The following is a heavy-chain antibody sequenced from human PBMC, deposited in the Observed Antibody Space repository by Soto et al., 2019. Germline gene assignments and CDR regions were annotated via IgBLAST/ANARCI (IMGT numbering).Heavy chain of an antibody. J-gene: IGHJ6*02. V-gene: IGHV3-74*01. CDR3: ARDGLWNWNYYYYYYGMGV. Sequence: GGSLRLSCAASGFTFSSYWMHWVRQAPGKGLVWVSRINSDGSSTSYADSVKGRFTISRDNAKNTLYLQMNSLRAEDTAVYYCARDGLWNWNYYYYYYGMGVWGQGTTVTVSS. CDR2: INSDGSST. CDR1: GFTFSSYW. D-gene: IGHD1-7*01.